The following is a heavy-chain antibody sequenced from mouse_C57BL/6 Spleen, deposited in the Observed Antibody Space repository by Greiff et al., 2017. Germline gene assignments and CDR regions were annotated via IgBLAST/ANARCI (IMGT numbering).Heavy chain of an antibody. V-gene: IGHV14-3*01. J-gene: IGHJ2*01. CDR2: IDPATGNT. D-gene: IGHD2-4*01. CDR1: GFNITNTY. Sequence: VQLQQSVAELVRPGASVKLSCTASGFNITNTYMHWVKQRPEQGLAWIGRIDPATGNTKYAPKFQGKDTITADPSSNTAYRQLSSLTSEYTAIYSFAGELRLYYFDYWGQGTTLTVSS. CDR3: AGELRLYYFDY.